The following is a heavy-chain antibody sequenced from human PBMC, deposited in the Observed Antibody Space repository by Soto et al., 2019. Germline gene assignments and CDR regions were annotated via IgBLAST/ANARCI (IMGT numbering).Heavy chain of an antibody. J-gene: IGHJ6*02. Sequence: ETLSLTCAVYGGSFSGYYWSWIRQPPGKGLEWIGEINHSGSTNYNPSLKSRVTISVDTSKNQFSLKLSSVTAADTAVYYCAREKRITIFGVVSKIYYYYGMDVWGQGTTVTVSS. CDR2: INHSGST. D-gene: IGHD3-3*01. V-gene: IGHV4-34*01. CDR3: AREKRITIFGVVSKIYYYYGMDV. CDR1: GGSFSGYY.